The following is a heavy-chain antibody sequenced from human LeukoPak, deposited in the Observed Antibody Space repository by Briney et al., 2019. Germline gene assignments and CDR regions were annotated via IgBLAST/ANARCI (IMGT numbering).Heavy chain of an antibody. J-gene: IGHJ4*02. Sequence: GGSLRLSCTASGFTFGDYAMSWVRQAPGKGLEWVGFIRSKAYGGTTENAASVKGRFTISRDDSKSIAYLQMNSLKTEDTAVYYCTRDLLAGDYSGSGNLGYWGQGTLVTVSS. V-gene: IGHV3-49*04. CDR2: IRSKAYGGTT. D-gene: IGHD3-10*01. CDR1: GFTFGDYA. CDR3: TRDLLAGDYSGSGNLGY.